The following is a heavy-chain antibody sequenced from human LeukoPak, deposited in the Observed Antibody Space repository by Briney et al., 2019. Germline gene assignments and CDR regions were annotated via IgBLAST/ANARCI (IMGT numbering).Heavy chain of an antibody. J-gene: IGHJ4*02. Sequence: GGSLRLSCAASVFTFSSYSMNWVRPAPGEGLEWVSSISSSSSYIYYADSVKGRFAISRDNDKNSLYLQMNSLRAEDTAVYYCARDLIVGATSFDYWGQGTLVTVSS. CDR2: ISSSSSYI. CDR1: VFTFSSYS. D-gene: IGHD1-26*01. V-gene: IGHV3-21*04. CDR3: ARDLIVGATSFDY.